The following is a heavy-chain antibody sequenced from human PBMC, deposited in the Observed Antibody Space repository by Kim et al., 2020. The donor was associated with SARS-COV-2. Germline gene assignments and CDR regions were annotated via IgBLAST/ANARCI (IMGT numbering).Heavy chain of an antibody. J-gene: IGHJ5*02. D-gene: IGHD3-22*01. CDR1: GGSISSSNW. CDR3: AREGRGGAHYYDSSGFDP. V-gene: IGHV4-4*02. CDR2: IYHSGST. Sequence: SETLSLTCAVSGGSISSSNWWSWVRQPPGKGLEWIGEIYHSGSTNYNPSLKSRVTISVDKSKNQFSLKLSSVTAADTAVYYCAREGRGGAHYYDSSGFDPWGQGTLVTVSS.